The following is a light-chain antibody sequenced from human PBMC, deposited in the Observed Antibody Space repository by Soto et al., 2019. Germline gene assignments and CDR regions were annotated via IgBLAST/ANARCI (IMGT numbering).Light chain of an antibody. CDR2: VGTGGVVV. CDR3: GADTGSGSSFVYVV. CDR1: SGYSNYK. V-gene: IGLV9-49*01. J-gene: IGLJ2*01. Sequence: QSVLTQPPSASASLGASVTLTCTLSSGYSNYKVDWYQQRPGKGTRFVMRVGTGGVVVSKGDGIPDRFSVLGSGLNRYLTIKNIQEEDESDYHCGADTGSGSSFVYVVFGGGTKLTVL.